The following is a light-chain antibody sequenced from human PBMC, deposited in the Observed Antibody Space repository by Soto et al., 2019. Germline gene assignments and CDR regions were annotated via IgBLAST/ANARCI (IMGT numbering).Light chain of an antibody. CDR1: QSVDWY. Sequence: EIVLTQSPATLSLSPGDRATVSCRASQSVDWYVAWYQHKPGNAPRLLIYDASTTATGIPDRFSGSGSGTDFTLTISSLEPEDFAVYYCQQRSNWPPITFGPGTKVDMK. CDR3: QQRSNWPPIT. J-gene: IGKJ3*01. V-gene: IGKV3-11*01. CDR2: DAS.